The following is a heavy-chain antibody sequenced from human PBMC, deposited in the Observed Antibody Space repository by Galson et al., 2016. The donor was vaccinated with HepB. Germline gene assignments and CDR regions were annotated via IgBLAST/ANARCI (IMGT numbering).Heavy chain of an antibody. J-gene: IGHJ4*02. CDR1: GFTFSSYG. CDR3: AKDGEQQLGIEY. V-gene: IGHV3-30*18. CDR2: ISYDGSNK. D-gene: IGHD6-13*01. Sequence: SLRLSCAASGFTFSSYGMHWVRQAPGKGLEWVAVISYDGSNKYYADSVKGRFTISRDNSKNTLYLQMNSLRAEDTAAYYCAKDGEQQLGIEYWGQGTLVTVSS.